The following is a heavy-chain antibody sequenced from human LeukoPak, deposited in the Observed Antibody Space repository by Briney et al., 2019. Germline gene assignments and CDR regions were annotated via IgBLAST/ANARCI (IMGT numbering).Heavy chain of an antibody. CDR2: ISGSGSGT. V-gene: IGHV3-23*01. J-gene: IGHJ3*01. CDR1: GFTFSSYA. D-gene: IGHD2/OR15-2a*01. Sequence: GGSLRLSCAASGFTFSSYAMSWVRQAPGKGLEWVSGISGSGSGTYYPDSVKGRFTISRDNSKNTLYLQMNSLRAEDTAVYYCARVETPTFYDAFDLWGQGTMVTVSS. CDR3: ARVETPTFYDAFDL.